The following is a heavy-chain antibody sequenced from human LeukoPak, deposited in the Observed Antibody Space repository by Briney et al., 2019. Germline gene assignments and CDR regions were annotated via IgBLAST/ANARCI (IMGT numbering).Heavy chain of an antibody. CDR3: ARRASATSDYYYYMDV. CDR2: IYPGDSDT. V-gene: IGHV5-51*03. D-gene: IGHD1-26*01. J-gene: IGHJ6*03. CDR1: GYSFTSYW. Sequence: PGESLKLSCKGSGYSFTSYWIGWVRQMPGKGLEWMGIIYPGDSDTTYSPSFQGQVTISADKSISTAYLQWSSLKASDTAMYYCARRASATSDYYYYMDVWGKGTTVTVSS.